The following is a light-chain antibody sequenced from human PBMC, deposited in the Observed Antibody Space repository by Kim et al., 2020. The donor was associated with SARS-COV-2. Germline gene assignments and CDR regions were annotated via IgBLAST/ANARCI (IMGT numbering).Light chain of an antibody. V-gene: IGLV1-40*01. CDR3: QSYDSSLSGSGV. CDR2: GNS. J-gene: IGLJ1*01. CDR1: SSNIGAGYD. Sequence: VTIPCTGISSNIGAGYDVHWYQQLPGTAPNLLIYGNSNRPSGVPDRFSGSKSGTSASLAITGLQAEDEADYYCQSYDSSLSGSGVFGTGTKVTVL.